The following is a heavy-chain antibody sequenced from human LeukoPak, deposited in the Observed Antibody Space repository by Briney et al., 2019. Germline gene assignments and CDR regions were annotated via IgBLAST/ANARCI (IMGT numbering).Heavy chain of an antibody. D-gene: IGHD1-26*01. J-gene: IGHJ4*02. CDR1: GFTLSSHG. Sequence: GGSLRLSCVVSGFTLSSHGMHWVRQAPGKGLEWVAVISSDGGKKSYADSVKGRFTISRDNSKNTLYLQMNSLRVEDTAIYYCARDRAWDYLDSWDQGPLVTVSS. CDR3: ARDRAWDYLDS. CDR2: ISSDGGKK. V-gene: IGHV3-30*03.